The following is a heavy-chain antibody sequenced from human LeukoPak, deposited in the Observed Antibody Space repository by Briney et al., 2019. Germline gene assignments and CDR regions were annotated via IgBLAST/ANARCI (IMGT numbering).Heavy chain of an antibody. CDR1: GGSIRSSYYY. CDR2: IYDSGST. V-gene: IGHV4-39*02. D-gene: IGHD3-10*01. CDR3: ARGPLRLAMVRGVILDY. Sequence: SETLSLTCTVSGGSIRSSYYYWGWIRQPPGKGLEWIGSIYDSGSTYYNPSLKSRVTISVDTSKNQFSLKLSSVTAADTAVYYCARGPLRLAMVRGVILDYWGQGTLVTVSS. J-gene: IGHJ4*02.